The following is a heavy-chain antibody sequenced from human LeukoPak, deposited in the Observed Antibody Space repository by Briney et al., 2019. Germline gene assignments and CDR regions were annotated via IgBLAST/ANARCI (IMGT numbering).Heavy chain of an antibody. CDR1: GFTFSDYY. CDR2: ISISGSTV. V-gene: IGHV3-11*04. J-gene: IGHJ2*01. D-gene: IGHD3-22*01. Sequence: PGGSLRLSCAASGFTFSDYYMSWIRQAPGKGLEWVSYISISGSTVYYPDSVKGRFTISRDNAKNSLYLQMNSLRAEDTAVYFCASSATYYDSSGYKAQYLDFWGRGTLVTVSS. CDR3: ASSATYYDSSGYKAQYLDF.